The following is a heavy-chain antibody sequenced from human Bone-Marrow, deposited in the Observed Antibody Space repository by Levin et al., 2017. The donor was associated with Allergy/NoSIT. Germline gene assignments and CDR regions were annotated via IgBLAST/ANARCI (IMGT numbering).Heavy chain of an antibody. CDR3: ERGLVNWVRGSYFFDD. V-gene: IGHV1-8*01. CDR2: MNANSGNT. Sequence: ASVKVSCKASGYTFTSYDINWVRQATGQGLEGMGWMNANSGNTGSAQKFQGRIIMTRDSTTSTAYIELISLTSEDTAVYYCERGLVNWVRGSYFFDDWGQGTLVTVSS. D-gene: IGHD1-26*01. CDR1: GYTFTSYD. J-gene: IGHJ4*02.